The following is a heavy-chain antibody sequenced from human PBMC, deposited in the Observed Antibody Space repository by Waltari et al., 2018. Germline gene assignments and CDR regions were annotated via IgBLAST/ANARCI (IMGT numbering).Heavy chain of an antibody. D-gene: IGHD3-16*01. CDR1: GFTFSSYG. J-gene: IGHJ4*02. CDR3: ARGGEGPYFDY. CDR2: MSYDGSDQ. V-gene: IGHV3-30*01. Sequence: QVQLVESGGGVVQPGRSLRLSCAASGFTFSSYGMHWVRQAPGKGPEGVAVMSYDGSDQNYAESVKGRFTISRDNTKNTLYLQMNSLRAEDTAVYYCARGGEGPYFDYWGQGALVTVSS.